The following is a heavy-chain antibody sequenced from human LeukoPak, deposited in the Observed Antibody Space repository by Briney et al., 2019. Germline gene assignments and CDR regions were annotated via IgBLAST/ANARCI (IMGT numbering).Heavy chain of an antibody. V-gene: IGHV3-7*01. CDR1: GFTFSSYW. J-gene: IGHJ4*02. D-gene: IGHD5-12*01. CDR2: IKQDGSEK. Sequence: GGSLRLSCAASGFTFSSYWMSWVRQAPGKGLEWVANIKQDGSEKYYVDSVKGRFTISRDNAKNSLYLQMNSLRAEDTAVYYCARGFEAYSGYKYYFDYWGQGTLVTVSS. CDR3: ARGFEAYSGYKYYFDY.